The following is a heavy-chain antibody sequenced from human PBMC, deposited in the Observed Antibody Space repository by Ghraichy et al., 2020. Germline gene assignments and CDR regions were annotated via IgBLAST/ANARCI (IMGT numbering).Heavy chain of an antibody. Sequence: GGSLRLSCAASGFTFSSYAMSWVRQAPGKGLEWVSTISGSGGSTYYADSVKGRFTISRDNSKNTLYLQMNSLRAEDTAVYYCAKAVTSGPFFDYWGQGTLVTVSS. CDR2: ISGSGGST. D-gene: IGHD4-17*01. CDR3: AKAVTSGPFFDY. CDR1: GFTFSSYA. V-gene: IGHV3-23*01. J-gene: IGHJ4*02.